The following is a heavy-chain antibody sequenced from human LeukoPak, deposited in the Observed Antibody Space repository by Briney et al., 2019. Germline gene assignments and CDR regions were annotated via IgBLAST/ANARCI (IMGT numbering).Heavy chain of an antibody. J-gene: IGHJ4*02. D-gene: IGHD1-26*01. CDR1: GGTFSSYA. CDR3: ARIPPYQVLRDIVGDTGDN. Sequence: SVKVSCKASGGTFSSYAISWVRQAPGQGLEWMGGIIPIFGTANYAQKFQGRVTITTDESTSTAYMELSSLRSEDTAVYYCARIPPYQVLRDIVGDTGDNWGQGTLVTVSS. CDR2: IIPIFGTA. V-gene: IGHV1-69*05.